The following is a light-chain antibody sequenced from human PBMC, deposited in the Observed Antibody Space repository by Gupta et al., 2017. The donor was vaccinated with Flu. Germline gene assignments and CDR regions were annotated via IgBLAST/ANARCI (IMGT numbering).Light chain of an antibody. Sequence: PGERVALSCSASQSVSSSYLTWYQQKPDQAPRLLISGASNSANSIPDRFSGSGSETDFTLTSSRRLNEDFAVYYGQHDYNFCTFGGGTKVEIK. V-gene: IGKV3-7*04. CDR2: GAS. CDR1: QSVSSSY. J-gene: IGKJ4*01. CDR3: QHDYNFCT.